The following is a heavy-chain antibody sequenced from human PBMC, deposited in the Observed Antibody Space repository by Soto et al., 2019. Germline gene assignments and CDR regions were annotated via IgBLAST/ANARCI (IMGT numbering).Heavy chain of an antibody. V-gene: IGHV3-48*01. Sequence: GGSLRLSCAASGFTFSSYSMNWVRQAPGKGLEWVSYISSSSSTIYYADSVKGRFTISRDNAKNSLYLQMNSLRAEDTAVYYCAREIGYCSSTSCPGPPPIDYWGQGTLVTVPS. D-gene: IGHD2-2*01. J-gene: IGHJ4*02. CDR3: AREIGYCSSTSCPGPPPIDY. CDR2: ISSSSSTI. CDR1: GFTFSSYS.